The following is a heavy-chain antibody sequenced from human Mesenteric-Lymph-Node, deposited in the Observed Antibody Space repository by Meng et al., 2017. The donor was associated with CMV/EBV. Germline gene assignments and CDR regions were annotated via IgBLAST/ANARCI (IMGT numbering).Heavy chain of an antibody. CDR1: GDSISSHY. CDR2: IYYSGST. J-gene: IGHJ3*02. D-gene: IGHD3-16*01. V-gene: IGHV4-59*11. Sequence: SETLSLTCTVSGDSISSHYWTWIRQPPGKGLEWIGYIYYSGSTNYNPSLKSRVTILVDTAKNQFSLKLSSVTAADTAVYYCARDWGTTAFDIWGQGTMVTVSS. CDR3: ARDWGTTAFDI.